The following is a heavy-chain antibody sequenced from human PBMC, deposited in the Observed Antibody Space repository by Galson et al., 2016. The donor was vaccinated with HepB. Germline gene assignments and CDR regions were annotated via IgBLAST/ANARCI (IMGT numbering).Heavy chain of an antibody. CDR3: ARDHCTGWSCYHALGH. CDR1: GYAFSNYG. D-gene: IGHD2-8*02. CDR2: ISPCATET. Sequence: VKVSCNASGYAFSNYGMNWVRQPPAQGLQWMACISPCATETVYAQSLQSGLTSTTDPTSATAYTEQRSMGSADTAVYYCARDHCTGWSCYHALGHWGQGTLVTVSS. V-gene: IGHV1-18*01. J-gene: IGHJ4*02.